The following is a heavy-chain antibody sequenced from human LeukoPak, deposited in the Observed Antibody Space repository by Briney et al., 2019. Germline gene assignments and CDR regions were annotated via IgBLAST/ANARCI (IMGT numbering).Heavy chain of an antibody. D-gene: IGHD3-9*01. CDR2: IYYSGST. CDR1: GGSISSSSYY. V-gene: IGHV4-39*01. CDR3: ARPPYDILTGYPEYFQH. J-gene: IGHJ1*01. Sequence: SETLSLTCTVSGGSISSSSYYWGWIRQPPGKGLEWIGSIYYSGSTYYNPSLKSRVTISVDTSKNQFSLKLSSVAAADTAVYYCARPPYDILTGYPEYFQHWGQGTLVTVSS.